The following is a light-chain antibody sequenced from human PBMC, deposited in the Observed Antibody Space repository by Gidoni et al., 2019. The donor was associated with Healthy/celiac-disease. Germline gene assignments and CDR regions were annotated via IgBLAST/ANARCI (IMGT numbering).Light chain of an antibody. CDR1: SSDVGSYNR. Sequence: SALPQPASVSGSPGQSITISCTGTSSDVGSYNRVSWYQQHPGKAPNLMIYEVSTRPSGVSNRFSGSKSGNTASLTISGLQAEDEADYYCCSYAGSSTSLYVFGTGTKVTVL. CDR3: CSYAGSSTSLYV. CDR2: EVS. V-gene: IGLV2-23*02. J-gene: IGLJ1*01.